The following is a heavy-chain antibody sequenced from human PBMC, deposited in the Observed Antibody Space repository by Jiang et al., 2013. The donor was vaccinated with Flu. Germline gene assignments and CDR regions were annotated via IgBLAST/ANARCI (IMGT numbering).Heavy chain of an antibody. CDR1: GFTVSSNY. J-gene: IGHJ4*02. D-gene: IGHD3-3*01. CDR3: AKEDFWSGQYYFDY. CDR2: IYSGGST. Sequence: EVQLLESGGGLIQPGGSLRLSCAASGFTVSSNYMSWVRQAPGKGLEWVSVIYSGGSTYYADSVKGRFTISRDNSKNTLYLQMNSLRAEDTAVYYCAKEDFWSGQYYFDYWGQGTLATVSS. V-gene: IGHV3-53*01.